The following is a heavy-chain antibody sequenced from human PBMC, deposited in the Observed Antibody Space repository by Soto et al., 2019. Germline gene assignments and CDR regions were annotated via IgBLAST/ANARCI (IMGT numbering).Heavy chain of an antibody. CDR1: EFMFSSYA. CDR2: ISPTGDNT. V-gene: IGHV3-23*01. D-gene: IGHD6-19*01. J-gene: IGHJ4*02. CDR3: AKAKSLRAVRGSSFDY. Sequence: GGSLRLSCEASEFMFSSYAMSWVRQAPGKGLEWVSTISPTGDNTYYADSVKGRFTLSRDNSKDTLSLQMNSLTTEDTAIYYSAKAKSLRAVRGSSFDYWGQGALVTVSS.